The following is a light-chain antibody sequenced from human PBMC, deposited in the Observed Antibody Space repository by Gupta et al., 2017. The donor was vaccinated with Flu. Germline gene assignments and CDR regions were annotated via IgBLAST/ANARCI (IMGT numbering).Light chain of an antibody. CDR1: SSDVGDYNY. J-gene: IGLJ1*01. CDR3: SSYTSSSSLPYV. V-gene: IGLV2-14*03. Sequence: TISCIGTSSDVGDYNYVSSYQQHPGKAPKLIIYDVSNRPSGVSDRFSGSKSGNTASLTISGLQAEDEADYYCSSYTSSSSLPYVFGTGTKVTVL. CDR2: DVS.